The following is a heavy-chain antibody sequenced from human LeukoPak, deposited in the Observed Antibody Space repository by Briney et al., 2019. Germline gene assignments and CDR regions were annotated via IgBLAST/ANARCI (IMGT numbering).Heavy chain of an antibody. V-gene: IGHV1-2*02. CDR3: ARDSDSSSSPFDY. Sequence: PGASVKVSCEASGYTFTSYDINWVRQAPGQGLEWMGWINPNSGRTNYAQKFQGRVTMTRDTSISTAYMELSRLRSDDTAVYYCARDSDSSSSPFDYWGQGTLVTVSS. CDR2: INPNSGRT. D-gene: IGHD6-6*01. CDR1: GYTFTSYD. J-gene: IGHJ4*02.